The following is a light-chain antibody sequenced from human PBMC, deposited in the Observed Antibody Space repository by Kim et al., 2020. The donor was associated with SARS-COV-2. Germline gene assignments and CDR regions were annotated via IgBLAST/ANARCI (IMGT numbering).Light chain of an antibody. J-gene: IGKJ1*01. V-gene: IGKV1-39*01. CDR1: QTISRY. Sequence: SVGDRVTITCRASQTISRYLNWFQQKPGKAPKLLIYAASSLQSGVPSRFTGSGFGTDFTLTISSLQPEDFATYYCQQSYSIPPWTFGQGTKVEIK. CDR2: AAS. CDR3: QQSYSIPPWT.